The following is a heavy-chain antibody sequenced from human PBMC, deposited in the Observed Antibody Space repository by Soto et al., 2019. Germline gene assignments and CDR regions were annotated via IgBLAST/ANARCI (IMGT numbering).Heavy chain of an antibody. V-gene: IGHV3-23*01. D-gene: IGHD6-19*01. J-gene: IGHJ1*01. CDR1: GFTFSTYA. CDR3: AGVNSGWYGPEYLRL. Sequence: EVQLLESGGGLVQPGGSLRLSCAASGFTFSTYAMTWVRQAPGKGLEWVSALSGSGGTTYYADSVKCRFTIARDNSKDTLYLQMNSLGVEDTAAYYCAGVNSGWYGPEYLRLWGQGTLVTVSS. CDR2: LSGSGGTT.